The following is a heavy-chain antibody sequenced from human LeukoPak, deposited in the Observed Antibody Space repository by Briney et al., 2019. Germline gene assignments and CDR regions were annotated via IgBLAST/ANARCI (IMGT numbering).Heavy chain of an antibody. CDR3: ARPLSRKGYNPNFDS. CDR1: GYSFTSYW. J-gene: IGHJ4*02. D-gene: IGHD5-24*01. CDR2: IYPGDSDT. V-gene: IGHV5-51*01. Sequence: GESLKISCKGSGYSFTSYWIGWVRQMPGKGLEWMGIIYPGDSDTRYSPSFQGQVTISADKSISTAYLQWSSLKASDTAMYYWARPLSRKGYNPNFDSWGQGTLVTVSS.